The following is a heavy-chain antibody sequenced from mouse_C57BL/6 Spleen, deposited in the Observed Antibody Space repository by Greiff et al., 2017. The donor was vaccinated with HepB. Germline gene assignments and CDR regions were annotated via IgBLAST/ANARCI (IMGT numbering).Heavy chain of an antibody. D-gene: IGHD1-1*01. CDR3: ARRGNAMDY. CDR1: GYTFTSYW. CDR2: IVPNSGGT. V-gene: IGHV1-72*01. J-gene: IGHJ4*01. Sequence: QVQLQQPGAELVKPGASVKLSCKASGYTFTSYWMHWVKQRPGRGLEWIGRIVPNSGGTKYNEKFRSKATLTVDKPSSTAYMQLSSLTSEDSAVYYCARRGNAMDYWGQGTSVTVSS.